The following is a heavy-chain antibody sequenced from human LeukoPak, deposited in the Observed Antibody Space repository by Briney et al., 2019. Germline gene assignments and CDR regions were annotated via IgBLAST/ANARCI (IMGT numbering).Heavy chain of an antibody. CDR1: GGSISSYY. D-gene: IGHD3-10*01. CDR3: AGGPRGVIDYYFDY. CDR2: IYYSGST. Sequence: SETLSLTCTVSGGSISSYYWSWIRQPPGKGLEWIGYIYYSGSTNYNPSLKSRVTISVDTSKNQFSLKLSSVTAADTAVYYCAGGPRGVIDYYFDYWGQGTLVTVSS. V-gene: IGHV4-59*01. J-gene: IGHJ4*02.